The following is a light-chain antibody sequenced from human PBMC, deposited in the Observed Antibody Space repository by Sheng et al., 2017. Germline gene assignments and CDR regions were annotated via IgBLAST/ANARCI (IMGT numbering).Light chain of an antibody. CDR1: QSVLYSSDNENY. CDR3: QQYYTTWT. J-gene: IGKJ1*01. Sequence: DIVMTQSPDSLAVSLGERATINCKSSQSVLYSSDNENYLAWYQQRPGQHPRLLIYWASTRESGVHDRFSGSGSGTDFTLTISSLQAEDVAVYYCQQYYTTWTFGQGTKVEIK. CDR2: WAS. V-gene: IGKV4-1*01.